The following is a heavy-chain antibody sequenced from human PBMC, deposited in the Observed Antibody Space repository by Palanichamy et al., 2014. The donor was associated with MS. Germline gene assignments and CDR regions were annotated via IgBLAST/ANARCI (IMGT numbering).Heavy chain of an antibody. CDR3: ATYPYGANGWSALDL. Sequence: YYSGNTYYNPSLKSRVTMSVDTSKNQFSLRLSSMTAADTAVYYCATYPYGANGWSALDLWGQGTMVTVSS. D-gene: IGHD4-23*01. J-gene: IGHJ3*01. CDR2: YYSGNT. V-gene: IGHV4-39*01.